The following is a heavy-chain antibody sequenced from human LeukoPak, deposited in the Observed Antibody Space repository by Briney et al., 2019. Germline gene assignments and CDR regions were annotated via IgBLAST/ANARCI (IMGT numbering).Heavy chain of an antibody. CDR2: INGDVSST. J-gene: IGHJ4*02. Sequence: GSLRLSCAASGVTSTIYWTRSVCVGPRKGVLCGSRINGDVSSTAYADSVKGRFTISRDNAKNTLYLQMNSLRAEDTALYYCARAGYCSGGTCYSSYFDYWGQGTLVTVSS. CDR3: ARAGYCSGGTCYSSYFDY. CDR1: GVTSTIYW. D-gene: IGHD2-15*01. V-gene: IGHV3-74*03.